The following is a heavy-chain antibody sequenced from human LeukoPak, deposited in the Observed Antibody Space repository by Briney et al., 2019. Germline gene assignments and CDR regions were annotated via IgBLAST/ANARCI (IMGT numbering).Heavy chain of an antibody. CDR2: INPNSGGT. Sequence: GASVKVSCKASGYTFTGYYMHWVRQAPGQGLEWMERINPNSGGTNYAQKFQGRVTMTRDTSISTAYMELSRLRSDDTAVYYCARAYNGYSSSSPKGYWGQGTLVTVSS. CDR3: ARAYNGYSSSSPKGY. V-gene: IGHV1-2*06. J-gene: IGHJ4*02. D-gene: IGHD6-6*01. CDR1: GYTFTGYY.